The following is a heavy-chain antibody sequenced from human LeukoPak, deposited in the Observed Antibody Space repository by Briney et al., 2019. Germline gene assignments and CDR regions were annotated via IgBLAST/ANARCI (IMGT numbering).Heavy chain of an antibody. Sequence: PSETLSLTCTVSGASISSYYWSWIRQPAGKGLEWIGRIYVSGSTTYNPSLESRVTISLDTSKNQISLRLTSMTAADTAVYYCARDSGTAGEVKFDPWGQGTLVTVSS. D-gene: IGHD3-16*01. V-gene: IGHV4-4*07. CDR3: ARDSGTAGEVKFDP. CDR2: IYVSGST. J-gene: IGHJ5*02. CDR1: GASISSYY.